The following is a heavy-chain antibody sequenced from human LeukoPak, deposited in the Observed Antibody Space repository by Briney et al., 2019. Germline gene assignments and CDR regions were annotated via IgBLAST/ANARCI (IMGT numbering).Heavy chain of an antibody. CDR3: ARSPPPDWNLDY. Sequence: SETLSLTCTVSGGSISSSSYYWGWIRQPPGKGLEWIGSIYYSGSTYYNPSLKSRVTISVDTSKNQFSLKLSSVTAADTAVYYCARSPPPDWNLDYWGQGTLVTVSS. D-gene: IGHD1-1*01. J-gene: IGHJ4*02. V-gene: IGHV4-39*01. CDR1: GGSISSSSYY. CDR2: IYYSGST.